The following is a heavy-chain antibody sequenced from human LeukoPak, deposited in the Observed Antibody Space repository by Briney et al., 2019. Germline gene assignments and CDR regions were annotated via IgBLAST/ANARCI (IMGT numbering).Heavy chain of an antibody. CDR1: GGSISSGDYY. V-gene: IGHV4-30-4*01. D-gene: IGHD3-22*01. J-gene: IGHJ5*02. CDR2: MYYSGST. CDR3: ARPYYYDSRFDP. Sequence: PSQTLSLTCTVSGGSISSGDYYWRWIRQPPGKGLEWIAYMYYSGSTYYNPSLKSRVTMSADTSKNQLSLKLSSVTAADTAVYYCARPYYYDSRFDPWGQGILVTVSS.